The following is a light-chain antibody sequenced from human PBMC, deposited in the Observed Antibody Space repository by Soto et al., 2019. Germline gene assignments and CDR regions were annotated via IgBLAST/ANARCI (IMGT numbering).Light chain of an antibody. CDR1: QSISSW. V-gene: IGKV1-5*03. J-gene: IGKJ1*01. Sequence: DIQMTQSPSTLSASVGDRVTITCRASQSISSWLAWYQQKLGKAPKLLIYKASSLESGVPSRFSGSGSGTEFTLTISSLQPDDFATYYCQQYNSYLFGQGTKVDIK. CDR2: KAS. CDR3: QQYNSYL.